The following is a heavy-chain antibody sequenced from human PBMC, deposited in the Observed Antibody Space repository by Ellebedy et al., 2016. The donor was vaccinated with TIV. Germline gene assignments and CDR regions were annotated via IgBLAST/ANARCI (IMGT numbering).Heavy chain of an antibody. J-gene: IGHJ4*02. D-gene: IGHD6-19*01. CDR2: IQSDGSDK. Sequence: GESLKISCAASGFTFSTYWMNWVRQAPGKGLEWVANIQSDGSDKYYVNSVKGRFTISRDNAKNSLYLQMNSLRAEDTAIYYCARISGWQVEFDSWGQGTLVTVSS. V-gene: IGHV3-7*01. CDR3: ARISGWQVEFDS. CDR1: GFTFSTYW.